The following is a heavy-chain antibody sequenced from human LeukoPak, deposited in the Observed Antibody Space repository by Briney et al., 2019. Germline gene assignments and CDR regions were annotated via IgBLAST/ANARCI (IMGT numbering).Heavy chain of an antibody. CDR1: GYTFTGYY. J-gene: IGHJ3*02. CDR3: ARTAPAGGSNHRDAFDI. D-gene: IGHD1-26*01. CDR2: INPNSGGT. Sequence: ASVKVSCKASGYTFTGYYMHWVRQAPGQGLEWMGWINPNSGGTNYAQKFQGRVTMTRDTSTSTVYMELSSLRSEDTAVYYCARTAPAGGSNHRDAFDIWGQGTMVTVSS. V-gene: IGHV1-2*02.